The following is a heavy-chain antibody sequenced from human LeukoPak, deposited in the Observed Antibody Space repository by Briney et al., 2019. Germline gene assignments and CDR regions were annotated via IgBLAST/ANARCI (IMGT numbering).Heavy chain of an antibody. V-gene: IGHV4-59*01. CDR3: ARVGSPPYSSGDSFDY. D-gene: IGHD6-19*01. Sequence: SETLSLTCTVSGGSISSYYWSWIRQPPGKGLEWIGYIYYSGSTNYNPSLKSRVTISVDTSKNQFSLKLSSVTAADTAVYYRARVGSPPYSSGDSFDYWGQGTLVTVSS. CDR1: GGSISSYY. J-gene: IGHJ4*02. CDR2: IYYSGST.